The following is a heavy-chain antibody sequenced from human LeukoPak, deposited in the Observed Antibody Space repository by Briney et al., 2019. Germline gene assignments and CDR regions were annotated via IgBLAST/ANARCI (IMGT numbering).Heavy chain of an antibody. V-gene: IGHV3-23*01. CDR2: ISAGGGNT. D-gene: IGHD1-26*01. CDR1: GFTFSSYT. CDR3: AVPQWELLN. Sequence: PGGSLRLSCAASGFTFSSYTMSWVRQAPGKGLEWVSAISAGGGNTYYAGSVKGRFTISRDNSKNTLYLQMNSLRAEDTAVYSCAVPQWELLNWGQGTLVTVSS. J-gene: IGHJ4*02.